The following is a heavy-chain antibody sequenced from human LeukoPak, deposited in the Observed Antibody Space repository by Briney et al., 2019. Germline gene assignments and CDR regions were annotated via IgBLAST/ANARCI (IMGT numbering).Heavy chain of an antibody. CDR1: GGSFSGYY. J-gene: IGHJ4*02. V-gene: IGHV4-34*01. Sequence: PSETLSLTCAVYGGSFSGYYWSWIRQPPGKGLEWIGEINHSGSTNYNPSLKSRVTISVDTSKNQFSLKLSSVTAADTVVYYCARGVTMVRGRTHYFDYWGQGTLVTVSS. D-gene: IGHD3-10*01. CDR2: INHSGST. CDR3: ARGVTMVRGRTHYFDY.